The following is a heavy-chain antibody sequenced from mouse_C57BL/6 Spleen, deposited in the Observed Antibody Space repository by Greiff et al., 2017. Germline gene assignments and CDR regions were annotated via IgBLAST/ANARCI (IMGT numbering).Heavy chain of an antibody. Sequence: SGAELVRPGASVTLSCKASGYTFTDYEMHWVKQTPVHGLEWIGAIDPETGGTAYNQKFKGKAILTADKSSSTAYMELRSLTSEDSAVYYCTRGLLRRGFDYWGQGTTLTVSS. CDR2: IDPETGGT. CDR3: TRGLLRRGFDY. V-gene: IGHV1-15*01. J-gene: IGHJ2*01. CDR1: GYTFTDYE. D-gene: IGHD1-1*01.